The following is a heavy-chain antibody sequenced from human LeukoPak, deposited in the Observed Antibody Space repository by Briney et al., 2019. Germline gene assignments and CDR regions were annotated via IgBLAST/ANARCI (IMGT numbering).Heavy chain of an antibody. D-gene: IGHD2-21*02. CDR3: ARPHCGSDRYYDY. CDR1: GYTFINYP. Sequence: ASVKVSCKASGYTFINYPIHWVRQAPGQTLEWMGRINAGNGYTDYAQKFQGRITITRDTSASIVYMELSSLRFEDTAVYYCARPHCGSDRYYDYWGQGTLVTVSS. CDR2: INAGNGYT. V-gene: IGHV1-3*01. J-gene: IGHJ4*02.